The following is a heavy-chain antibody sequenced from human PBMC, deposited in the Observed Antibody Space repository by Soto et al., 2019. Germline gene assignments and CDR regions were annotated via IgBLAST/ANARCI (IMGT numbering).Heavy chain of an antibody. V-gene: IGHV1-69*12. CDR3: ARDEPANYDILTGYIYYGMDV. J-gene: IGHJ6*02. CDR2: IIPIFGTA. Sequence: QVQLVQSGAEVKKPGSSVKVSCKASVGTFSSYAISWVRQAPGQGLEWMGGIIPIFGTANYAQKFQGRVTITADESTSTAYMELSSLRSEDTAVYYCARDEPANYDILTGYIYYGMDVWGQGTTVTVSS. CDR1: VGTFSSYA. D-gene: IGHD3-9*01.